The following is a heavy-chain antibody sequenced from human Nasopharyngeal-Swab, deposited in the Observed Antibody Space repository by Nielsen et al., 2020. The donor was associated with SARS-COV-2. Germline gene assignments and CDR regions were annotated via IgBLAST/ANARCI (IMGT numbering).Heavy chain of an antibody. J-gene: IGHJ4*02. CDR3: ARGSRRAIVGATAY. CDR1: GFTFTDYT. V-gene: IGHV3-30*14. CDR2: MSYNGSNR. D-gene: IGHD1-26*01. Sequence: GESLEISCAASGFTFTDYTMHWVRQPPGQGLEWVAIMSYNGSNRYYADSVKGRFTFSRDNSKNTLYLQMTSLRAEDTAVYYCARGSRRAIVGATAYWGQGTLVTVSS.